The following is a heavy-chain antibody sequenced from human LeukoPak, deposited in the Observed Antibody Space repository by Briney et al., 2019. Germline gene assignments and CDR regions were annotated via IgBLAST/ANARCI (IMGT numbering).Heavy chain of an antibody. CDR3: ARPYYYGSGSPSRPDAFDI. CDR1: GGSISSYY. J-gene: IGHJ3*02. Sequence: PSETLSLTCTVSGGSISSYYWSWIRQPPGKGLEWIGYIYYSGSTNYNPSLKSRVTISVDTSKNQFSLKLSSVTAADTAVYYCARPYYYGSGSPSRPDAFDIWGQGTMVTVSS. D-gene: IGHD3-10*01. CDR2: IYYSGST. V-gene: IGHV4-59*12.